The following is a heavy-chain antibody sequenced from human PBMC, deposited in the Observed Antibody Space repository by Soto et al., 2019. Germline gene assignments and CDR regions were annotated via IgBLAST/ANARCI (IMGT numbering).Heavy chain of an antibody. J-gene: IGHJ6*02. Sequence: KPSETLSLTCTVSGGSISSYYWSWIRQPAGKGLEWIGRIYTSGSTNYNPSLKSRVTMSVDTSKNQFSLKLSSVTAADTAVYYCARVRGVAAAGPYYYYGMDVWGQGTLVTVSS. CDR1: GGSISSYY. CDR3: ARVRGVAAAGPYYYYGMDV. V-gene: IGHV4-4*07. D-gene: IGHD6-13*01. CDR2: IYTSGST.